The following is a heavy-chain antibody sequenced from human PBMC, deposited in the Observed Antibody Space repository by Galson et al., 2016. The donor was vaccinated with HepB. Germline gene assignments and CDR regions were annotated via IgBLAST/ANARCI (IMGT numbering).Heavy chain of an antibody. CDR2: SRNKTHNYST. CDR1: GFSFSDHY. D-gene: IGHD3-22*01. CDR3: ARREICSGHYCAFDY. J-gene: IGHJ4*02. V-gene: IGHV3-72*01. Sequence: SLRLSCAASGFSFSDHYMDWVRQAPGKGLEWVGRSRNKTHNYSTEYASSVKGRFTVSRDNSQNLLYLQMNSLQTEDTAVYYCARREICSGHYCAFDYWGQGTLVTVSS.